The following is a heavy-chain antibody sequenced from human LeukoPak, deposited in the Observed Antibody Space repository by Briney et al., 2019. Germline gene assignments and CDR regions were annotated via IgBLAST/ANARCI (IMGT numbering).Heavy chain of an antibody. D-gene: IGHD2-15*01. Sequence: PGGSLRLSCAASGFTFSTYEMNWVRQAPGKGLEWVSYISSSGDTIYYADSVKGRFTILRDNAKNSLYLQMGSLRAEDMAVYYCARGVDYYYYYVDVWGKGTTVTVSS. CDR3: ARGVDYYYYYVDV. CDR1: GFTFSTYE. V-gene: IGHV3-48*03. J-gene: IGHJ6*03. CDR2: ISSSGDTI.